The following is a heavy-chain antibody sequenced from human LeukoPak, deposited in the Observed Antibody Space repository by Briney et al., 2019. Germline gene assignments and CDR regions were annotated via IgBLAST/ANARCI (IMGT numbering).Heavy chain of an antibody. CDR3: ARDKGSGWSEDVDY. Sequence: GGSLRLPCAASGFTVSTYYMGWVRQAPGKGLEWVSVINTDTTQYAHSVKGRFTISRDNAKNTLYLQMNSLRVEDTALYYCARDKGSGWSEDVDYWGQGTLVTVSS. CDR1: GFTVSTYY. V-gene: IGHV3-53*01. CDR2: INTDTT. D-gene: IGHD6-19*01. J-gene: IGHJ4*02.